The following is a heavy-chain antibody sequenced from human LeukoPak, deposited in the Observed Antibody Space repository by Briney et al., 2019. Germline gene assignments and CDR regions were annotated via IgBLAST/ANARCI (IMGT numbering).Heavy chain of an antibody. CDR3: ARGGWRELPVDY. V-gene: IGHV4-59*01. CDR2: IYYGGST. Sequence: SETLSLTCTVSGGSISSYYWSWIRQPPGKGLEWIGYIYYGGSTNYNPSLKSRVTISVDTSKNQFSLKLSSVTAADTAVYYCARGGWRELPVDYWGQGTLVTVSS. CDR1: GGSISSYY. J-gene: IGHJ4*02. D-gene: IGHD2-15*01.